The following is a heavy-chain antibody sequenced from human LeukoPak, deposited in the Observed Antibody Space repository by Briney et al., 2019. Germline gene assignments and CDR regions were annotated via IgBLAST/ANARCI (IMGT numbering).Heavy chain of an antibody. CDR1: GYTFTGYY. D-gene: IGHD1-26*01. CDR2: MNPNSGGT. CDR3: ARSPRIVGATFHLDG. Sequence: GPSVNVSCTASGYTFTGYYMHCGRQAPGQGVEWLGWMNPNSGGTNSAQKFQGRVTMTRDTSISTAYMEPSMLRADDTAVYYCARSPRIVGATFHLDGWGQGTLVTVA. V-gene: IGHV1-2*02. J-gene: IGHJ5*02.